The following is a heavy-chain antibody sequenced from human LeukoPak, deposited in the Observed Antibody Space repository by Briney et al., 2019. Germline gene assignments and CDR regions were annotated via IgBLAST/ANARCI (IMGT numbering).Heavy chain of an antibody. CDR1: GFTFSSYS. J-gene: IGHJ4*02. CDR2: ISSGSGTI. Sequence: PGGSLRLSCAASGFTFSSYSMNWVRQAPGKGLEWVSYISSGSGTIYYADSVKGRFTISRDNAKNTLYLQMNSLRAEDTAVYYCARAAMVRGVDYFDYWGQGTLVTVSS. D-gene: IGHD3-10*01. CDR3: ARAAMVRGVDYFDY. V-gene: IGHV3-48*01.